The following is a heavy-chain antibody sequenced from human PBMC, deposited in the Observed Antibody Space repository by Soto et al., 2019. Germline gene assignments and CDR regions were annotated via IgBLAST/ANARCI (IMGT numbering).Heavy chain of an antibody. V-gene: IGHV3-11*06. CDR2: ISGSNIYT. CDR3: ARDGGEVIPAAIGGGYGMDV. CDR1: GFTFSDYY. D-gene: IGHD2-2*01. J-gene: IGHJ6*02. Sequence: LRLSCAASGFTFSDYYMSWIRQAPGKGLEWISYISGSNIYTNYADSVKGRFTISRDNANNSLYLQMDSLRVEDTAVYYCARDGGEVIPAAIGGGYGMDVWGQGTTVTVSS.